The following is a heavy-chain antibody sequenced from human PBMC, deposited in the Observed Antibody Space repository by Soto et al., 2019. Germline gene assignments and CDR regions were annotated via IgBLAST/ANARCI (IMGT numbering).Heavy chain of an antibody. Sequence: GGSLRLSCAASGFTFSTYPMNWVRRAPGKGLEWVSGISGSGISTFYADSVRGRFTISRDNSQNTLFLQTNSLTAEDTAVYYCVKFPMITAPYYYQGMDVWGQGTTVTVSS. V-gene: IGHV3-23*01. CDR2: ISGSGIST. CDR3: VKFPMITAPYYYQGMDV. CDR1: GFTFSTYP. D-gene: IGHD3-16*01. J-gene: IGHJ6*02.